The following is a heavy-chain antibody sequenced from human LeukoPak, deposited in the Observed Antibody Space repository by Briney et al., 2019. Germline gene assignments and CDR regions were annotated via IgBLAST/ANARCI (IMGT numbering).Heavy chain of an antibody. Sequence: SQTLSLTCTVSDDAISSGADYWSWIRQPPGKGLEWIGYIYHSGRTYYNSSLKSRVTISVDKPKNQFFLNVTSVTAADTAVYYWGRRDNSGVFDIGGKGTMITVFS. D-gene: IGHD3-10*01. J-gene: IGHJ3*02. V-gene: IGHV4-30-2*01. CDR2: IYHSGRT. CDR1: DDAISSGADY. CDR3: GRRDNSGVFDI.